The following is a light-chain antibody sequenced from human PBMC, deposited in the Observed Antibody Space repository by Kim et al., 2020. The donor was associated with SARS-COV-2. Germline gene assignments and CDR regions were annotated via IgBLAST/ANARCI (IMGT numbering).Light chain of an antibody. V-gene: IGKV1-12*01. CDR3: LQASIFPLT. J-gene: IGKJ4*01. Sequence: DIKMTQSPSSVSASVGDRVTITCRAIRGISRWLAWYQQKPGKAPNLLVYTTSSLQSGVPSRFSGSGSGTDFTLTISSLQPEDFATYHCLQASIFPLTFGGGTKVDIK. CDR2: TTS. CDR1: RGISRW.